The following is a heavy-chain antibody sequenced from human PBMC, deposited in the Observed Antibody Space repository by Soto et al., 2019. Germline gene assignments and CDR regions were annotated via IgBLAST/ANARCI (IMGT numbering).Heavy chain of an antibody. CDR1: GFIFSSFG. V-gene: IGHV3-33*01. Sequence: GGSLRLSCAASGFIFSSFGMHWVRQAPGKGLEWVAHIWYDGSNTYYADSVKGRFTISRDNSRNTVYLQMSSLRAEDTAVYHCVRDLLGSGGHFDYWGQGPPVTVS. J-gene: IGHJ4*02. CDR2: IWYDGSNT. D-gene: IGHD7-27*01. CDR3: VRDLLGSGGHFDY.